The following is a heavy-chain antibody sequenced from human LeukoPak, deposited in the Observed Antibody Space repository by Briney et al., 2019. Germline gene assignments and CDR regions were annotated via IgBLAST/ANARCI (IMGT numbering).Heavy chain of an antibody. D-gene: IGHD5-18*01. Sequence: GGSLRLSCAASGFTVSSNYMSWVRQAPGKGLEWVSVIYSGGSTYYADSVKGRFTISRDNSKNTLYLQMNSLRAEDTAVYYCARDHYIYGYYFDYWGQGTLVTVSS. J-gene: IGHJ4*02. CDR3: ARDHYIYGYYFDY. CDR2: IYSGGST. CDR1: GFTVSSNY. V-gene: IGHV3-66*01.